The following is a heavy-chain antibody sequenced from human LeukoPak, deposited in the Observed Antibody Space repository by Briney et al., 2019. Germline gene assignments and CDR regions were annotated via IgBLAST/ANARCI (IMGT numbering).Heavy chain of an antibody. CDR3: ARGTGDFWSGYANDAFDI. D-gene: IGHD3-3*01. Sequence: GGSLRLSCAASGFTFSDYYMSWIRQAPGRGLEWVSYISSSGSTIYYADSVKGRFTISRDNAKNSLYLQMNSLRAEDTAVYYCARGTGDFWSGYANDAFDIWGQGTMVTVSS. V-gene: IGHV3-11*04. CDR2: ISSSGSTI. J-gene: IGHJ3*02. CDR1: GFTFSDYY.